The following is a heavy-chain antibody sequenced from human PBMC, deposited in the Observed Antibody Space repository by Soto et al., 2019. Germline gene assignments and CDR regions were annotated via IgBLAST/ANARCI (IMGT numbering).Heavy chain of an antibody. J-gene: IGHJ6*02. CDR2: ISSSSSYI. Sequence: GGSLRLSCAASGFTFSSYSMNWVRQAPGKGLEWVSSISSSSSYIYYADSVKGRFTISRDNAKNSLYLQMNSLRAEDTAVYYCARDHDYYDSITPSGDYYYGMDVWGQGTTVTVSS. CDR3: ARDHDYYDSITPSGDYYYGMDV. V-gene: IGHV3-21*01. D-gene: IGHD3-22*01. CDR1: GFTFSSYS.